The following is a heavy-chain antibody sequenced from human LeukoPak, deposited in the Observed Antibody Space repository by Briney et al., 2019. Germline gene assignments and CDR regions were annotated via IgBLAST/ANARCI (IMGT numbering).Heavy chain of an antibody. V-gene: IGHV3-7*03. J-gene: IGHJ4*02. CDR2: IKQDGSEK. CDR3: AKGASGYVRTFVY. Sequence: GGSLRLSCAASGFTFSSYWMSWVRQAPGKGLEWVANIKQDGSEKYYVDSVKGRFTISRDNAKNSLYLQMNSLRGEDTALYYCAKGASGYVRTFVYWGQGTLVTVSS. D-gene: IGHD5-12*01. CDR1: GFTFSSYW.